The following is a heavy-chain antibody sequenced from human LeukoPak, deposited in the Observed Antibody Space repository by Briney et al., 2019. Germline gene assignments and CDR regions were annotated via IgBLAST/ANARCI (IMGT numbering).Heavy chain of an antibody. J-gene: IGHJ5*02. D-gene: IGHD4-11*01. Sequence: SVKVSCKASGYTFTSYGISWVRQAPGQGLEWMEGIIPIFGTANYAQKFQGRVTITADKSASTAYMELSSLRSEDTAVYYCAIMTTRKGNWFDPWGQGTLVTVSS. V-gene: IGHV1-69*06. CDR1: GYTFTSYG. CDR2: IIPIFGTA. CDR3: AIMTTRKGNWFDP.